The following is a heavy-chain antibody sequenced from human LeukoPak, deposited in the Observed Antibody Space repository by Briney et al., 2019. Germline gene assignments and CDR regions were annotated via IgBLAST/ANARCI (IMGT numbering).Heavy chain of an antibody. CDR2: IYYSGST. CDR3: ARDQGTTDSEWFDP. V-gene: IGHV4-59*12. Sequence: SETLSLTCTVSGGSISSYYWSWIRQPPGKGLEWIGYIYYSGSTNYNPSLKSRVTMSVDTSKNQFSLKLSSVTAADTAVYYCARDQGTTDSEWFDPWGQGTLVTVSS. D-gene: IGHD4-17*01. CDR1: GGSISSYY. J-gene: IGHJ5*02.